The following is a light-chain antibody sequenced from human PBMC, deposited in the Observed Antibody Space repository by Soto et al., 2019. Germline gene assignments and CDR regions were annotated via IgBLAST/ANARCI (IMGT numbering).Light chain of an antibody. V-gene: IGLV2-14*01. CDR1: STDIGDYNY. J-gene: IGLJ2*01. CDR2: EVT. Sequence: QSALTQPASVSGSPGQSITISCTGTSTDIGDYNYVSWYQHHPGKAPKLMIYEVTNRPSGVSNRFSGSKSGNTASLTISGLQAEDEADYYCISHSTTIAYVVLGGGTK. CDR3: ISHSTTIAYVV.